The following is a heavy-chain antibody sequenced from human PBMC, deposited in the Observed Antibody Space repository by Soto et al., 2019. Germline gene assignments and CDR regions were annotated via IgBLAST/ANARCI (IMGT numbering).Heavy chain of an antibody. Sequence: ASVKVSCKASGYTFNSYTINWVRQAPGQGLEWMGWISAYNGNTNYAQKVQGRVTMTTDTSTTTAYMELRSLRSDDTAVYYCARLAIVAAARVWYMDVWGKGTTVTVSS. J-gene: IGHJ6*03. CDR3: ARLAIVAAARVWYMDV. CDR1: GYTFNSYT. V-gene: IGHV1-18*01. CDR2: ISAYNGNT. D-gene: IGHD6-13*01.